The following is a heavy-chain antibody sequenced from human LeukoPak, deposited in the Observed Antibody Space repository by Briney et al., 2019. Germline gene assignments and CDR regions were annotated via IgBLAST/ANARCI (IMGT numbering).Heavy chain of an antibody. CDR1: GFTFSSYS. D-gene: IGHD1-1*01. CDR3: ARDLQGTGSPLDY. Sequence: PGGSLRLSCAASGFTFSSYSMNWVRQAPGKGLEWVSSISSSSRYIYYADSVKGRFTISRDNAKNSLYLQMNSLRAEDTAVYYCARDLQGTGSPLDYWGQGTLVTVSS. J-gene: IGHJ4*02. V-gene: IGHV3-21*01. CDR2: ISSSSRYI.